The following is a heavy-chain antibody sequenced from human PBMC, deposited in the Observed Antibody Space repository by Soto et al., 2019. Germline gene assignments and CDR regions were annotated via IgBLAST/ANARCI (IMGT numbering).Heavy chain of an antibody. V-gene: IGHV1-46*01. CDR2: INPSGGST. CDR3: ARVRPRSPHYSHAPYCGMDV. CDR1: GYTFTSYY. J-gene: IGHJ6*02. D-gene: IGHD2-21*01. Sequence: QVQLVQSGAEVKKPGASVKVSCKASGYTFTSYYMHWVRQAPGQGLEWMGIINPSGGSTSYAQKFQGRVTMTRDTSTSTVYMELSSLRSEDTAVYDCARVRPRSPHYSHAPYCGMDVWGQGTTVTVSS.